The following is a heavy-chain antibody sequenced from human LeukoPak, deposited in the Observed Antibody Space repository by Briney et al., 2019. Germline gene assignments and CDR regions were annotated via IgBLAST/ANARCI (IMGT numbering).Heavy chain of an antibody. V-gene: IGHV3-48*03. J-gene: IGHJ4*02. Sequence: GGSLRLSCAASGFTFSSYEMNWVRQARGKGLEWVSYISSSGSTIYYADSVKGRFTISRDNAKNSLYLQMNSLRAEDTAVYYCARDLSDSSKAYWGQGTLVTVSS. CDR1: GFTFSSYE. CDR2: ISSSGSTI. CDR3: ARDLSDSSKAY. D-gene: IGHD3-22*01.